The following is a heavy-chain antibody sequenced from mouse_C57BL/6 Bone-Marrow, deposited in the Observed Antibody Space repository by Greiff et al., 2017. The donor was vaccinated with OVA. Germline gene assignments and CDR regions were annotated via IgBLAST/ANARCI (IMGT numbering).Heavy chain of an antibody. CDR1: GYTFTSYW. Sequence: VKLQQPGAELVRPGSSVKLSCKASGYTFTSYWMHWVKQRPIQGLEWIGNIDPSDSDTHYNQKFKDKATLTVDKYSSTAYMQLSSLTSEDSAVYYCARGDYWGKGTTLTVSS. CDR3: ARGDY. V-gene: IGHV1-52*01. J-gene: IGHJ2*01. CDR2: IDPSDSDT.